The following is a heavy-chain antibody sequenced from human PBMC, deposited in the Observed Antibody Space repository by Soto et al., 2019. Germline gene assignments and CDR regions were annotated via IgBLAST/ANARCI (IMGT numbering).Heavy chain of an antibody. J-gene: IGHJ4*02. CDR3: TTGPGYDWHDYYFDY. D-gene: IGHD1-20*01. CDR2: IKSMTYGATT. CDR1: GFTFSNAW. Sequence: PGGSLRLSCAASGFTFSNAWMTWVRQAPGKGLEWVGRIKSMTYGATTDYAAPVKGRFTMSRDDSKNTLYLQMNSLKTEDTAVYYCTTGPGYDWHDYYFDYWGQGTLVTVS. V-gene: IGHV3-15*01.